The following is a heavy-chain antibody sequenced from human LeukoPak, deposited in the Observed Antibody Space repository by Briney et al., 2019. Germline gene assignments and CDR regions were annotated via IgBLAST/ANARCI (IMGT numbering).Heavy chain of an antibody. Sequence: ASVKVSCKASGGTFSSYAISWVRQAPGQGLEWMGGIIPIFGTANYAQKFQGRVTITADESTSTAYMEVSSLRSEDTAVYYCARCITIFGVVTLYGDYYYGMDVWGQGTTVTVSS. CDR3: ARCITIFGVVTLYGDYYYGMDV. J-gene: IGHJ6*02. V-gene: IGHV1-69*13. CDR2: IIPIFGTA. D-gene: IGHD3-3*01. CDR1: GGTFSSYA.